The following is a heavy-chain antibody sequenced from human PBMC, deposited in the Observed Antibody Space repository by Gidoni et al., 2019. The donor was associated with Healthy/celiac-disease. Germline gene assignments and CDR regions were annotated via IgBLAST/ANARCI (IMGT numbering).Heavy chain of an antibody. D-gene: IGHD3-10*01. CDR1: GFTFSSYG. V-gene: IGHV3-33*01. CDR2: IWYDGSNK. Sequence: QVQLVESGGGVVQPGRSLRLSCSAAGFTFSSYGLPWVRQAPGKGLEWVAVIWYDGSNKYYADSVKGRFTISRDNSKNTLYLQMNSLRAEDTAVYYCARGLGELPLCCSPWGQGTMVTVSS. CDR3: ARGLGELPLCCSP. J-gene: IGHJ3*01.